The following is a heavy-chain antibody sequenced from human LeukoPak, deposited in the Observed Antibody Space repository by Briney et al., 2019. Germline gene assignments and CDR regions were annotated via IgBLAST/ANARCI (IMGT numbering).Heavy chain of an antibody. D-gene: IGHD6-13*01. CDR2: INPNRGGT. Sequence: ASVKVSCKASGYTFTGYYIHWVRQAPGQGLEGMGWINPNRGGTNYAQKFQGRVTMTRDTSSNTAYMELSRLRSDDTAVYYCARIYRSSWFDYWGPGTLVTVSS. CDR1: GYTFTGYY. J-gene: IGHJ4*02. V-gene: IGHV1-2*02. CDR3: ARIYRSSWFDY.